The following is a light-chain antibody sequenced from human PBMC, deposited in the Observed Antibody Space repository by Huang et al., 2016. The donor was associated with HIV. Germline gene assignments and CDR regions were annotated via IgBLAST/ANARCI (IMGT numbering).Light chain of an antibody. J-gene: IGKJ1*01. V-gene: IGKV3-11*01. CDR1: ESVATY. Sequence: EIVLTQSPATLSLSPGERATLSCRASESVATYLAWDQQKPGQAPRLLLSDASHRATGVPARFSGSGSGTDFTLTISSLDPDDFAVYYCQQRSNWRTFGQGTKVEIK. CDR2: DAS. CDR3: QQRSNWRT.